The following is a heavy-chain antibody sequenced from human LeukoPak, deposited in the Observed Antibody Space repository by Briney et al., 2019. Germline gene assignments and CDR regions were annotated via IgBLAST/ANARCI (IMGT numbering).Heavy chain of an antibody. V-gene: IGHV1-69*05. CDR1: GGTFSSYA. Sequence: ASVKVSCKASGGTFSSYAISWVRQAPGQGLEWMGGIIPIFGTANYARKFQGRVTITTDESTSTAYMELSSLRSEDTAVYYCARTSNTIYYYYYMDVWGEGTTVTVSS. J-gene: IGHJ6*03. CDR2: IIPIFGTA. D-gene: IGHD4-11*01. CDR3: ARTSNTIYYYYYMDV.